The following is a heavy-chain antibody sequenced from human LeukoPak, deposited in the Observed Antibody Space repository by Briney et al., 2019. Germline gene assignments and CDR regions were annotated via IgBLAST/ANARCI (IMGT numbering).Heavy chain of an antibody. J-gene: IGHJ4*02. CDR3: ARDLGSGSYSGYFDY. Sequence: GGSLRLSCAASGFTFSSYSMNWVRQAPGKGLEWVSSISSSSSNIYYADSVKGRFTISRDNAKNSLYLQMNSLRAEDTAVYYCARDLGSGSYSGYFDYWGQGTLVTVSS. V-gene: IGHV3-21*01. CDR1: GFTFSSYS. D-gene: IGHD1-26*01. CDR2: ISSSSSNI.